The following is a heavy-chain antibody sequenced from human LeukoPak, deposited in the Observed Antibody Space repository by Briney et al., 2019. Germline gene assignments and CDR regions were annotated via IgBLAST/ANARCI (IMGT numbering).Heavy chain of an antibody. Sequence: ASVKVSCKASGYTFTSYGISWVRQAPGQGLEWMGWISAYNGNTNYAQKLQGRVTMTTDTSTSTAYMELRSLRSDDTAVYYCARADQRIAAAIIDWFDPWGQGTLVTVSS. CDR3: ARADQRIAAAIIDWFDP. J-gene: IGHJ5*02. V-gene: IGHV1-18*01. CDR2: ISAYNGNT. CDR1: GYTFTSYG. D-gene: IGHD6-13*01.